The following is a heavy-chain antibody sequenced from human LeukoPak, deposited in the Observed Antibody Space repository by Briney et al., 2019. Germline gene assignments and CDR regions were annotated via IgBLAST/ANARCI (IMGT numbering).Heavy chain of an antibody. V-gene: IGHV4-59*01. CDR3: ARGGYNDYFDY. J-gene: IGHJ4*02. Sequence: SETLSLTCTVSGGSMSSYYWSWIRQPPGKGLEWIGHIHYSGPTNYNPSLKSRVAISLDTSKTQFSLRLSSVTTTDTALYYCARGGYNDYFDYWGQGTLVTVSS. CDR1: GGSMSSYY. D-gene: IGHD5-24*01. CDR2: IHYSGPT.